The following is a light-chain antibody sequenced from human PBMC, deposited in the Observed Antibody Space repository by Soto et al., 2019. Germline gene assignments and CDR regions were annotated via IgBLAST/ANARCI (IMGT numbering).Light chain of an antibody. CDR2: STN. V-gene: IGLV8-61*01. CDR1: SDSVSTNYH. J-gene: IGLJ3*02. CDR3: VLYMGSGTWV. Sequence: QTVVTQEPSFSVSPGGTVTLTCGLSSDSVSTNYHPSWYQQTPGQAPRTLIYSTNTRSSGVPDRFSGSILGNKAALTITGAQADDESDYYCVLYMGSGTWVFGGGTKVTVL.